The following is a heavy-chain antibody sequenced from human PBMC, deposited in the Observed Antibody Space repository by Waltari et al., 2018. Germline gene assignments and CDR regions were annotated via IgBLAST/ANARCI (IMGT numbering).Heavy chain of an antibody. CDR2: IYHSGST. V-gene: IGHV4-38-2*01. Sequence: QVQLQESGPGLVKPSETLSLTCAVSGYSISSGYYWGWIRQPPGKGLEWIGSIYHSGSTYDNPSLKSRVTISVDTSKNQCSLKLSSVTAADTAVYYCARHPAGVHKDWFDPWGQGTLVTVSS. CDR1: GYSISSGYY. CDR3: ARHPAGVHKDWFDP. D-gene: IGHD1-1*01. J-gene: IGHJ5*02.